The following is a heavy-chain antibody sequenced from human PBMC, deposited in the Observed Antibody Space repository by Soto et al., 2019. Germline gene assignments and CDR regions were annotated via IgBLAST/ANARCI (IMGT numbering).Heavy chain of an antibody. D-gene: IGHD3-22*01. Sequence: GGSLRLSCTASGFTFGDYAMSWFRQAPGKGLEWVGFIRSKAYGGTTEYAASVKGRFTISRDDSKSIAYLQMNSLKTEDTAVYYCTRSDQNYYYDSSGYYSSSFDYWGQGTLVTVSS. J-gene: IGHJ4*02. CDR2: IRSKAYGGTT. V-gene: IGHV3-49*03. CDR1: GFTFGDYA. CDR3: TRSDQNYYYDSSGYYSSSFDY.